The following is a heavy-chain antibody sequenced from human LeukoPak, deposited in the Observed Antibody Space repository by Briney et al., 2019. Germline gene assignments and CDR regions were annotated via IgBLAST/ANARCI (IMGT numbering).Heavy chain of an antibody. V-gene: IGHV4-34*01. CDR1: GGSFSGYY. CDR2: INHSGST. J-gene: IGHJ3*02. Sequence: PETLSLTCAVYGGSFSGYYWSWIRQPPGKGLEWIGEINHSGSTNYNPSLKSRVTISVDTSKNQFSLKLSSVTAADTAVYYCAGTDRIAAAGSGAFDIWGQGTMVTVSS. D-gene: IGHD6-13*01. CDR3: AGTDRIAAAGSGAFDI.